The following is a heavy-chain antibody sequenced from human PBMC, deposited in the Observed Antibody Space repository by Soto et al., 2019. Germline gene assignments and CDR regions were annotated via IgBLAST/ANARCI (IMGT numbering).Heavy chain of an antibody. Sequence: GGSLRLSCAASGFTFSSYAMSWVRQAPGKGLEWVSAISGSGGSTYYADSVKGRFTISRDNSKNTLYLQMNSLRAEDTAVYYCAKSDGDPNYDILTGDAFDIWGQGTMVTVSS. CDR1: GFTFSSYA. J-gene: IGHJ3*02. V-gene: IGHV3-23*01. CDR3: AKSDGDPNYDILTGDAFDI. D-gene: IGHD3-9*01. CDR2: ISGSGGST.